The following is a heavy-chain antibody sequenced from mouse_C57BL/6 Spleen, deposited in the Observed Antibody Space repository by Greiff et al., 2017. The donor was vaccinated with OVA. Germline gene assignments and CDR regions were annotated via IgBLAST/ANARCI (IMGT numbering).Heavy chain of an antibody. Sequence: EVQLQQSGPELVKPGASVKMSCKASGYTFTDYNMHWVKQSHGKSLEWIGYINPNNGGTSYNQKFKGKATLTVNKSSSTAYMELRSLTSEDSAVYDCARYRFQGYFDVWGTGTTVTVSS. CDR1: GYTFTDYN. J-gene: IGHJ1*03. CDR2: INPNNGGT. V-gene: IGHV1-22*01. D-gene: IGHD2-12*01. CDR3: ARYRFQGYFDV.